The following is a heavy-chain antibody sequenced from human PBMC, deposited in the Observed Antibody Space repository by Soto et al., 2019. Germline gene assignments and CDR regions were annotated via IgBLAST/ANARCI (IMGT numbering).Heavy chain of an antibody. J-gene: IGHJ6*02. CDR2: MYYSGST. CDR3: ARQMFIGGMDV. D-gene: IGHD2-15*01. Sequence: QVQLQESGPGLVKPSETLSLTCTVSGASISSYYWSWIRQPPGKGLEWIGYMYYSGSTNYNPSLKSRVSISVDPSKNQFSLRLSSVTAADTAVYHCARQMFIGGMDVWGQGTTVTVSS. V-gene: IGHV4-59*08. CDR1: GASISSYY.